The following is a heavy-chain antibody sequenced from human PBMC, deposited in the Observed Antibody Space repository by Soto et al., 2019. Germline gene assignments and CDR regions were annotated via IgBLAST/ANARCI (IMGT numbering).Heavy chain of an antibody. CDR2: TYYRGRP. D-gene: IGHD4-17*01. CDR1: GGSPSSCS. J-gene: IGHJ4*02. V-gene: IGHV4-59*01. Sequence: SESLSLPRTVSGGSPSSCSWRWSRRPPGKGLESIGYTYYRGRPKHTPPLKSRVTISVDPSKNQFPLKLSSVPAADPAVYYCARADHYGGNSRFPDYWGQGTLVTVSS. CDR3: ARADHYGGNSRFPDY.